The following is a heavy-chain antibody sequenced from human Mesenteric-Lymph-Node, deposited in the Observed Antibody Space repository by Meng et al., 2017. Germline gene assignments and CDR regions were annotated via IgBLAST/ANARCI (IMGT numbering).Heavy chain of an antibody. D-gene: IGHD3-9*01. V-gene: IGHV3-33*01. CDR2: IWYDGSNK. CDR3: ARDPDGDYDILTGYPDYGMDV. CDR1: GFTFSSYG. Sequence: GESLKISCAASGFTFSSYGMHWVRQAPGKGLEWVAVIWYDGSNKYYADSVKGRFTISRDNSKNTLYLQMNSLRAEDTAVYYCARDPDGDYDILTGYPDYGMDVWGQGTTVTVSS. J-gene: IGHJ6*02.